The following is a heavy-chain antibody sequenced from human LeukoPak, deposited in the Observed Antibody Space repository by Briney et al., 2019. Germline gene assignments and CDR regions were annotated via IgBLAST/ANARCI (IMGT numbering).Heavy chain of an antibody. CDR1: GFTFSSYA. CDR3: AKHDYGDYRVNWFDP. V-gene: IGHV3-23*01. CDR2: ISGSGGST. Sequence: VGSLRLSCAASGFTFSSYAMSWVRQAPGKGLEWVSAISGSGGSTYYADSVKGRFTTSRDNSKNTLYLQMNSLRAEDTAVYYCAKHDYGDYRVNWFDPWGQGTLVTVSS. D-gene: IGHD4-17*01. J-gene: IGHJ5*02.